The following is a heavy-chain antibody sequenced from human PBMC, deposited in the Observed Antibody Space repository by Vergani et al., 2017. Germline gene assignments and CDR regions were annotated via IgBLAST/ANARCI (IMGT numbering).Heavy chain of an antibody. CDR3: ATKSCGTPGCQIGYFRE. CDR1: GFTSSYYG. Sequence: QVHLVESGGGVVQPGRSLRLSCVVSGFTSSYYGMHWVLQAPGKGLELVAVISYAGTQKYYADSVKGRFTISRDNSKSTLYLQMNSLRTEDTAVYYCATKSCGTPGCQIGYFREWGQGTLVTVSS. J-gene: IGHJ1*01. D-gene: IGHD1-1*01. CDR2: ISYAGTQK. V-gene: IGHV3-30*03.